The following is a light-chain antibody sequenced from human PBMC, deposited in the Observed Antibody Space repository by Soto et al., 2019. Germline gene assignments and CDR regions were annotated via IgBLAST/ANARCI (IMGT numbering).Light chain of an antibody. CDR3: ISYTSSNTYV. J-gene: IGLJ1*01. V-gene: IGLV2-18*02. Sequence: QSVLTQPPSVSGSPGQSVTISCTGTSSDVGSYNRVSWYQQPPGTAPKLMIYDVSNRPSGVPDRFSGSKSGNTASLTISGLQAEDEADYYCISYTSSNTYVFGTGTKLTVL. CDR1: SSDVGSYNR. CDR2: DVS.